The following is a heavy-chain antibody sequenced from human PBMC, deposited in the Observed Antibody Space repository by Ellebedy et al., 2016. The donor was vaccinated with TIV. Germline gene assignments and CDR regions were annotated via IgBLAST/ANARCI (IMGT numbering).Heavy chain of an antibody. V-gene: IGHV3-33*08. D-gene: IGHD6-13*01. J-gene: IGHJ4*02. CDR1: GFTFSSYA. Sequence: GESLKISCAASGFTFSSYAMHWVRQAPGKGLEWVAVIWYDGSNKYYADSVKGRFTISRDNSKNTLYLQMNSLRAEDTAVYYCARDFSSSWYWGLHYWGQGTLVTVSS. CDR3: ARDFSSSWYWGLHY. CDR2: IWYDGSNK.